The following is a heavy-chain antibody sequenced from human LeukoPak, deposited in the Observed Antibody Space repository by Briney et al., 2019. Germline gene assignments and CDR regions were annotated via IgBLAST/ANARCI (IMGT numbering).Heavy chain of an antibody. V-gene: IGHV4-34*01. J-gene: IGHJ6*03. CDR3: ARGYYYMDV. CDR2: INHRGNT. CDR1: GDSFINYF. Sequence: SETLSLTCAVQGDSFINYFWTWIRQPPGKGLEWVGHINHRGNTNFNPSLKSRVTLSVDTSKHQFSLKLKSVTAADTAMYYCARGYYYMDVWDKGATVTVS.